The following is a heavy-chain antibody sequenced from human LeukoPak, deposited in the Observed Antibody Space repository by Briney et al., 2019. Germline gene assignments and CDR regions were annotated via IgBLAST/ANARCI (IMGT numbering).Heavy chain of an antibody. V-gene: IGHV4-59*01. D-gene: IGHD3-22*01. CDR2: IYYSGST. CDR1: GGSIRSYY. Sequence: SETLSLTCTVSGGSIRSYYWSWIRQPPGKGLEWIGYIYYSGSTNYNPSLKSRVTISVDTSKNQFSLKLTSVTAADTAVYFCARERPNYDSSGYPGDDALDIWGPGTVGTVSS. CDR3: ARERPNYDSSGYPGDDALDI. J-gene: IGHJ3*02.